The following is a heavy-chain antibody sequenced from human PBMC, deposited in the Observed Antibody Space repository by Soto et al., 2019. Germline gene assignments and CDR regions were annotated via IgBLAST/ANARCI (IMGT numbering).Heavy chain of an antibody. D-gene: IGHD2-2*01. CDR3: ARGRYQLPQRAAKNWFDP. Sequence: SQTLSLTWAVDGGSFRGHCWSWIRQPPGKGLEWIGEINHSGSTNYNPSLKSRVTISVDTSKNQFSLKLSSVTAADTAVYYCARGRYQLPQRAAKNWFDPWGQGTLVTVSS. V-gene: IGHV4-34*01. CDR1: GGSFRGHC. CDR2: INHSGST. J-gene: IGHJ5*02.